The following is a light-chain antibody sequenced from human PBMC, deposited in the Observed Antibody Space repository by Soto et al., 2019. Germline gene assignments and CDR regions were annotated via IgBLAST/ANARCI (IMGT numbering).Light chain of an antibody. J-gene: IGKJ1*01. V-gene: IGKV1-33*01. CDR1: QSISSW. Sequence: GDRVTITCRASQSISSWLAWYQQKPGEAPKVLIYDASNLEAGVPSRFSGSGSGTDFTFTISSLKPEDIATYYCQQYDNLPITFGQGTKVDIK. CDR2: DAS. CDR3: QQYDNLPIT.